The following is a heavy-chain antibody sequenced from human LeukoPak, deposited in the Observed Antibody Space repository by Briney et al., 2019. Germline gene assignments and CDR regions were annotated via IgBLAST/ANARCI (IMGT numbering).Heavy chain of an antibody. CDR3: ARGGNYGDYDGYFDY. D-gene: IGHD4-17*01. V-gene: IGHV4-59*08. CDR1: GGSISSYY. J-gene: IGHJ4*02. CDR2: IYYSGST. Sequence: PSETLSVTCTVSGGSISSYYWSWIRQPPGKGLEWIGYIYYSGSTNYNPSLRSRVTISVDTSKNQFSLKLSSVTAADTAVYYCARGGNYGDYDGYFDYWGQGTLVTVSS.